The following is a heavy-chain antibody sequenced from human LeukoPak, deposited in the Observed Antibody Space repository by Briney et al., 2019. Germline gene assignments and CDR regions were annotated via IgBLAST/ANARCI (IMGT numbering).Heavy chain of an antibody. D-gene: IGHD1-1*01. CDR1: GFTLSNYG. CDR3: AKDRETTASGTFDY. CDR2: ISEDGINK. V-gene: IGHV3-30*18. Sequence: PGRSLRLSCAASGFTLSNYGMLCVRQAPGKGLEWVAGISEDGINKYYADSVKARFTISRDNSNNTLFLQMNNLTADDTAVYYCAKDRETTASGTFDYWGQGALVTVSS. J-gene: IGHJ4*02.